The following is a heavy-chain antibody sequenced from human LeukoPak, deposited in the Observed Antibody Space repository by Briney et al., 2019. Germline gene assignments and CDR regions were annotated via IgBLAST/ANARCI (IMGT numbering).Heavy chain of an antibody. Sequence: GSLRLSCAAPGFTFSDYYMSWIRQPPRKGLEWIGSIHYSGSTYYNPSLRSRVTISVDTSKNQISLKLSSVTAADTAVYYCANTDYGDYVLMGWGQGTLVTVSS. CDR1: GFTFSDYY. J-gene: IGHJ4*02. V-gene: IGHV4-38-2*01. CDR2: IHYSGST. D-gene: IGHD4-17*01. CDR3: ANTDYGDYVLMG.